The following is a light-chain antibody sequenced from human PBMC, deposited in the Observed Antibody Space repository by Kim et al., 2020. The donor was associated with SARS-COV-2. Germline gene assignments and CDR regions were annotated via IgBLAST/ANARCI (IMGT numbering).Light chain of an antibody. V-gene: IGKV1-17*02. CDR1: QGIGNY. J-gene: IGKJ4*01. Sequence: DIQMTQSPSSLSASVRDSVTITCRASQGIGNYLGWYQQKPGKAPRRLIYDASSLQSGVPSRFSGSGSGTEFTLTISNLQPEDFATYSCQQYNSHPPTFGGGTKVDIK. CDR2: DAS. CDR3: QQYNSHPPT.